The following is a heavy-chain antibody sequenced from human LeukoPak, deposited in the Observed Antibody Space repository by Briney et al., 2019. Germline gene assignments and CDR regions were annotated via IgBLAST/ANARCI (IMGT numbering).Heavy chain of an antibody. V-gene: IGHV3-7*01. CDR1: GFTFSSYW. Sequence: GGSLRLSCAASGFTFSSYWMSWVRQAPGKGLEWVANIKQDGSEKYYVDSVKGRFTISRDNAKNSLYLQMNSLRTEDTAVYYCARLNWGDAFDIWGQGTMVTVSS. CDR2: IKQDGSEK. J-gene: IGHJ3*02. D-gene: IGHD7-27*01. CDR3: ARLNWGDAFDI.